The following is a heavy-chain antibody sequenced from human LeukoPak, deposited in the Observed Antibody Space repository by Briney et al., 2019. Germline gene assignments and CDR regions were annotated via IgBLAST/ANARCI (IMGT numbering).Heavy chain of an antibody. V-gene: IGHV3-23*01. Sequence: GGSLRLSCSASGFTFTTYGMNWVRQAPGKGLEWVSGIGGSGTRTYYADSVKGRFTISRDNSKNTLYLQMDSLRAEDTAVYYCAKDSEMITLFWSAFDIWGQGTMVTVSS. CDR2: IGGSGTRT. CDR3: AKDSEMITLFWSAFDI. J-gene: IGHJ3*02. D-gene: IGHD3-9*01. CDR1: GFTFTTYG.